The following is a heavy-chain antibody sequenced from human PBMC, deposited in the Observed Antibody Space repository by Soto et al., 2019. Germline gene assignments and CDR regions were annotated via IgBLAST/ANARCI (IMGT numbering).Heavy chain of an antibody. D-gene: IGHD6-6*01. V-gene: IGHV3-7*01. CDR1: VFTFSYSW. CDR2: ISADGSEK. J-gene: IGHJ4*02. CDR3: ARPARCLDC. Sequence: PGGSLRLSCSASVFTFSYSWMNWVRQAPGKGLEWVAYISADGSEKMHVASVTGRFTISRDNAKNSLFLEMSNLRAEDTAVYYCARPARCLDCRGRGNLVTV.